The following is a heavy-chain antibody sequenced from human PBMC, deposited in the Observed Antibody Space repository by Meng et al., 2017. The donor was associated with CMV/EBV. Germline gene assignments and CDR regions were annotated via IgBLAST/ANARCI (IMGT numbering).Heavy chain of an antibody. CDR2: IRSKAYGGTT. D-gene: IGHD3-3*01. J-gene: IGHJ5*02. CDR1: GFTFGDYA. V-gene: IGHV3-49*04. CDR3: TRSPFGVVVWFDP. Sequence: SSKASGFTFGDYAMSWVRQAPGKGLEWVGFIRSKAYGGTTEYAASVKGRFTISRDDSKSIAYLQMNSLKTEDTAVYYCTRSPFGVVVWFDPWGQGTLVTVSS.